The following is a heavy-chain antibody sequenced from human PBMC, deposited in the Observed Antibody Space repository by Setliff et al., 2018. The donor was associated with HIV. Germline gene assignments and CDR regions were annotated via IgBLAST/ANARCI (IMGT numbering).Heavy chain of an antibody. V-gene: IGHV1-46*01. CDR2: INPSGGST. CDR1: GYTFSNYG. Sequence: GASVKVSCKTSGYTFSNYGLNWVRQAPGQGLEWMGVINPSGGSTSYAQRFQGRVTMTRDTSTSTVYMELSSLRSEDTAVYYCARWYGFHSSSSVLGFWGQGTLVTVSS. CDR3: ARWYGFHSSSSVLGF. J-gene: IGHJ4*02. D-gene: IGHD6-6*01.